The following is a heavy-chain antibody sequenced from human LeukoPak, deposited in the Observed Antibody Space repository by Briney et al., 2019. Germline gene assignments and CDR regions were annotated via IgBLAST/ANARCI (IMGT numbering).Heavy chain of an antibody. Sequence: GGSLRLSCAASGFPFDTYAMSWVRQAPGKGLEWVSYITNSGTTIYYADSVKGRFTISRDNAENSLYLQMNSLRAEDTAVYYCARLGLVGATKVLSYYYGMDVWGQGTTVTVSS. CDR2: ITNSGTTI. J-gene: IGHJ6*02. D-gene: IGHD1-26*01. V-gene: IGHV3-11*01. CDR1: GFPFDTYA. CDR3: ARLGLVGATKVLSYYYGMDV.